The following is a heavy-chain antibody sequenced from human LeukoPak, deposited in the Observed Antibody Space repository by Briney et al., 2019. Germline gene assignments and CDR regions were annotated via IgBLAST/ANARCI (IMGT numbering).Heavy chain of an antibody. CDR1: GYTFTNCA. J-gene: IGHJ4*02. CDR3: ARDLPQGSSWPYGDY. Sequence: VASVKVSCKASGYTFTNCAMNWVRQAPGQGLEWMGWINTNTGNPTYAQGFTGRFVFSLDTSVSTAYLQISSLKAEDTAVYYCARDLPQGSSWPYGDYWGQGTLVTVSS. V-gene: IGHV7-4-1*02. D-gene: IGHD6-13*01. CDR2: INTNTGNP.